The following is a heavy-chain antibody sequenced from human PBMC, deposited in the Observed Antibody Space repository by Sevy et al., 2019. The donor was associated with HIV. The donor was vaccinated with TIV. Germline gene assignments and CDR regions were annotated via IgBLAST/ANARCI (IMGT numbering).Heavy chain of an antibody. CDR2: IKQDGSDK. CDR3: ARSWDYWGQMGY. D-gene: IGHD7-27*01. CDR1: GFTFNNYW. V-gene: IGHV3-7*01. J-gene: IGHJ4*02. Sequence: GGSLRLSCAASGFTFNNYWMTWVRQAPGKGLEWVANIKQDGSDKYYMESVKGRFNISRDKTMNSLYLQLNSMGAEDTAVYYCARSWDYWGQMGYWGQGTLVTVSS.